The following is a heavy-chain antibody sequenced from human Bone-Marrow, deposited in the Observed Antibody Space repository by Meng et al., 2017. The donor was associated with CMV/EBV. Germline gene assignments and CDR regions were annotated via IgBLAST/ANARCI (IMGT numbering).Heavy chain of an antibody. CDR2: IYYSGST. J-gene: IGHJ6*02. CDR3: ARDGGYCSSTSCLPESGMDV. D-gene: IGHD2-2*01. V-gene: IGHV4-31*03. Sequence: LRLSCTVSGGSISSGGYYWSWIRQHPGKGLEWIGYIYYSGSTYYNPSLKSRVTISVDTSKNQFSLKLSSVTAADTAVYYCARDGGYCSSTSCLPESGMDVWGQGTTVTASS. CDR1: GGSISSGGYY.